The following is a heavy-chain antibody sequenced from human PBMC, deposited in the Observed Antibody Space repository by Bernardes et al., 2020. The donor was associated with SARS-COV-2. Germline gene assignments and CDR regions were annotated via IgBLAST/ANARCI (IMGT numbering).Heavy chain of an antibody. J-gene: IGHJ6*02. CDR3: ARLSSSEEAEYMFTNYYFYGLDV. D-gene: IGHD6-6*01. CDR1: GVSIISSDW. V-gene: IGHV4-4*02. CDR2: ISHSGKS. Sequence: SETLSLTCAVSGVSIISSDWWSWVRQPPGKGLEWIGQISHSGKSNYNPSLQSRVTISVDKSKNYFSLNLISVTAADTAVYYCARLSSSEEAEYMFTNYYFYGLDVWGQGTTVTVSS.